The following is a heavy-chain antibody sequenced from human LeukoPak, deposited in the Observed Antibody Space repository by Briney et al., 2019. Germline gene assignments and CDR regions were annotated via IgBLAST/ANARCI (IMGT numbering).Heavy chain of an antibody. J-gene: IGHJ2*01. Sequence: GSLRLSCAASGFTFSDYNMNWVRQPPGKGLEWIGEIYHSGSTNYNPSLKSRVTISVDKSKNQFSLKLSSVTAADTAVYYCARAPRDYGAPRARGVPRGNFDLWGRGTLVTVSS. CDR3: ARAPRDYGAPRARGVPRGNFDL. V-gene: IGHV4-4*02. CDR2: IYHSGST. D-gene: IGHD4-17*01. CDR1: GFTFSDYN.